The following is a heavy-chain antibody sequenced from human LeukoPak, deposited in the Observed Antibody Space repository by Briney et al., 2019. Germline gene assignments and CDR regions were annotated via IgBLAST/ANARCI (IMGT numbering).Heavy chain of an antibody. Sequence: SETLSLTCTVSGGSISSYYWSWIRQPPGKGLEWIGYIYYSGSTNCNPSLKSRVTISVDTSKNQFSLKLSSVTAADTAVYYCARGARVARGAFDIWGQGTMVTVSS. CDR3: ARGARVARGAFDI. CDR2: IYYSGST. V-gene: IGHV4-59*01. CDR1: GGSISSYY. D-gene: IGHD2-15*01. J-gene: IGHJ3*02.